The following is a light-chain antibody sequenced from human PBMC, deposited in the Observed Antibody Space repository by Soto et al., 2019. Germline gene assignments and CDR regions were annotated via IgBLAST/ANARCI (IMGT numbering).Light chain of an antibody. V-gene: IGKV3-15*01. CDR3: QQYRDWPLS. J-gene: IGKJ4*01. Sequence: VLTQSPSTLSVSPVERATLSCRASHSAASDAAWYQQKPGQPPRILIYDASPMATGIPARFSGSGSGTEFTLNISSLQSEDLAVYSCQQYRDWPLSFGGGTKVDLK. CDR1: HSAASD. CDR2: DAS.